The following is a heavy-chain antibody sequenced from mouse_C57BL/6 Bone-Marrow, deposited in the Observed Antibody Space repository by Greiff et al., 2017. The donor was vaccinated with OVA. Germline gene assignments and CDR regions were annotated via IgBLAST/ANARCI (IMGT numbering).Heavy chain of an antibody. J-gene: IGHJ3*01. Sequence: QVQLQQSGAELAKPGASVKLSCKASGYTFTSYWMHWVKQRPGQGLEWIGYINPSSGYTKYNQKFKDKATLTTDKSSSTAYLQLGSLTYEDSAVYYCARNWAWLAYWGRGTLVTVSA. CDR3: ARNWAWLAY. CDR1: GYTFTSYW. V-gene: IGHV1-7*01. D-gene: IGHD4-1*01. CDR2: INPSSGYT.